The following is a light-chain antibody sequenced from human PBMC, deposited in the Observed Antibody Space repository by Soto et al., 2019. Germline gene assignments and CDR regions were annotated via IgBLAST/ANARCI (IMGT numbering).Light chain of an antibody. V-gene: IGLV2-23*01. CDR1: SSDVGSYNL. Sequence: QSALTQPASVSGSPGQSITISCTGTSSDVGSYNLVSWYQQHPGKAPKLMIYEGSKRPSGVSNRFSGSKSGNTASLTISGLQAEDEADHYCCSYAGSSTYVFGTGTKVTV. CDR3: CSYAGSSTYV. CDR2: EGS. J-gene: IGLJ1*01.